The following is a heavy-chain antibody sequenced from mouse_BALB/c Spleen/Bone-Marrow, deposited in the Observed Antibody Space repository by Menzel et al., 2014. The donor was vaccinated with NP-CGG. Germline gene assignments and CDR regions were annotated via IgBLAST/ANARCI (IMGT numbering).Heavy chain of an antibody. Sequence: VQLVESGAELVKPGASVKMSCKAFGYTFTTYPIEGMKQNHGKSLEWIGNFHPYNDDTKYNEKFKGKAKLTVEKSSSTFFLELSRLTSDDSGVYYCTRGGGFAYWGQGTLVTVSA. CDR3: TRGGGFAY. V-gene: IGHV1-47*01. CDR1: GYTFTTYP. CDR2: FHPYNDDT. J-gene: IGHJ3*01.